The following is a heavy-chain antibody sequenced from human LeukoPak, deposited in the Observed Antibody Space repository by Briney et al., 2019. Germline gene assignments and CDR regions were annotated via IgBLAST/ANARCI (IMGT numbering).Heavy chain of an antibody. J-gene: IGHJ3*02. V-gene: IGHV3-48*03. Sequence: GGSLRLSCAASGFTFSSYEFYWVRQAPGKGLGWVSYIDSGANVIKYADSVKGQFTISRDDARKSLYLQMNSLRAEDTAIYYCGAGRQFIGAFDIWGQGTLVTVSS. CDR1: GFTFSSYE. D-gene: IGHD3-10*01. CDR3: GAGRQFIGAFDI. CDR2: IDSGANVI.